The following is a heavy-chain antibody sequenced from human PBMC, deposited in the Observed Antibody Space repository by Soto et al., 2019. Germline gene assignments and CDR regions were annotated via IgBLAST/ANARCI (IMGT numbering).Heavy chain of an antibody. D-gene: IGHD2-15*01. Sequence: QVQLVQSGAEVKKPGASVKVSCKASGYTFTSYGISWVRQAPGQGLEWMGWISAYNGNTNYAQKLQGRVTMTTDTSTRTAYMELRSLRSDDTAVYYCARVDRYCSGGSCYHYYGMDVWGQGTTVTVSS. CDR1: GYTFTSYG. CDR3: ARVDRYCSGGSCYHYYGMDV. V-gene: IGHV1-18*01. CDR2: ISAYNGNT. J-gene: IGHJ6*02.